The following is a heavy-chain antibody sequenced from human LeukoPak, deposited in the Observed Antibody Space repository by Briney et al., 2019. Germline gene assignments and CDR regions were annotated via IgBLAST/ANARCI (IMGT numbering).Heavy chain of an antibody. V-gene: IGHV3-23*01. CDR1: GFTFSSYA. CDR2: ISGSGGST. Sequence: PGGSLRLSCAASGFTFSSYAMSWVRQAPGKGQEWVSGISGSGGSTYYADSVKGRFTISRDNSKNTLYLQMNSLRAEDTAVYYCAKGGRSYYFYYMDVWGKGTTVTVSS. D-gene: IGHD2-15*01. J-gene: IGHJ6*03. CDR3: AKGGRSYYFYYMDV.